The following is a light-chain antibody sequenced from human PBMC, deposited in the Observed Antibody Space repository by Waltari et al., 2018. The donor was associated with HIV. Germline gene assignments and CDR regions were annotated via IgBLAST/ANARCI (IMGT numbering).Light chain of an antibody. Sequence: QSVLTQPPSASGTPGQRVNISCSGGSSNIGSNPVNWYRQFPGEAPKLLIYTNIQRPSGVPDLFSGSKSGTSASLAINGLQSEDEADFYCAVWDDSLRSVLFGGGTRLTVL. CDR1: SSNIGSNP. CDR2: TNI. J-gene: IGLJ3*02. V-gene: IGLV1-44*01. CDR3: AVWDDSLRSVL.